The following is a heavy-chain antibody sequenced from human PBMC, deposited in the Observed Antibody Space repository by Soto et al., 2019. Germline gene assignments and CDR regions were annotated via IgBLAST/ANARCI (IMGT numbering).Heavy chain of an antibody. CDR3: ARDGGVAATLANYFDY. CDR1: GFTFNSYS. J-gene: IGHJ4*02. D-gene: IGHD2-15*01. Sequence: GSLRLSCAASGFTFNSYSMNWVRQAPGKGLEWVSSMSRSSRYIYYADSVKGRFTISRDNARNSVYLQMNSLRAEDTAVYYCARDGGVAATLANYFDYWRQGTLDTVSS. V-gene: IGHV3-21*01. CDR2: MSRSSRYI.